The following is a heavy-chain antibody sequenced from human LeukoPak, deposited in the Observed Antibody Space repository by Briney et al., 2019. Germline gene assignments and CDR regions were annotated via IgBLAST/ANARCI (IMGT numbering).Heavy chain of an antibody. CDR3: ARLGLPNAFDI. D-gene: IGHD2-15*01. J-gene: IGHJ3*02. CDR1: GGSISSYY. V-gene: IGHV4-59*08. CDR2: ISNSGST. Sequence: KPSETLSLTCTVSGGSISSYYWSWIRQPPGKGLECIGYISNSGSTNYNPSLKGRVTISADTSKNPFSLKLSSVTAADTAVYFCARLGLPNAFDIWGQGTMVTVS.